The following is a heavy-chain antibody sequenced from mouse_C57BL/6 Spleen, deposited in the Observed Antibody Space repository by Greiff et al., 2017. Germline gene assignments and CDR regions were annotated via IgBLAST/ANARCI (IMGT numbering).Heavy chain of an antibody. D-gene: IGHD4-1*01. V-gene: IGHV3-6*01. CDR2: ISYDGSN. CDR1: GYSITSGYY. J-gene: IGHJ1*03. CDR3: ARDWEDWYFDV. Sequence: DVQLQESGPGLVKPSQSLSLTCSVTGYSITSGYYWNWIRQFPGNKLEWMGYISYDGSNNYNPSLKNRISITRDTSKNQFFLKLNSVTTEDTATYYCARDWEDWYFDVWGTGTTVTVSS.